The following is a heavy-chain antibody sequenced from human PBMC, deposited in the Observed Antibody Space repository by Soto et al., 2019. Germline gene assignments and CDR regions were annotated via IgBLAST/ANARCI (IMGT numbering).Heavy chain of an antibody. CDR1: GFTFSSYA. V-gene: IGHV3-30*04. J-gene: IGHJ4*02. CDR3: ARSEGGSYPYFEY. Sequence: QVQLVESGGGVVQPGRSLRLSCAASGFTFSSYAMHWVRQAPGKGLEWVAVISYEGGNKNYADSVKGRFTISRDNSQNTLYLQMSSLRAEDTAVYYCARSEGGSYPYFEYWGQGTLVTVSS. CDR2: ISYEGGNK. D-gene: IGHD1-26*01.